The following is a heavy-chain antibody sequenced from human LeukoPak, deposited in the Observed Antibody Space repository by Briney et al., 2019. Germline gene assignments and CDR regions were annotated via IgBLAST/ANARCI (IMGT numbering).Heavy chain of an antibody. CDR2: ISYDGSNK. V-gene: IGHV3-30*03. CDR1: GFTFSSYG. D-gene: IGHD3-22*01. J-gene: IGHJ4*02. CDR3: ARCISSCFYEE. Sequence: GRSLRLSCAASGFTFSSYGMHWVRQAPGKGLEWVAVISYDGSNKYYADSVKGRFTISRDNSKNTLYLQMNSLRAEDTAVYYCARCISSCFYEEWGQGTLVIVSS.